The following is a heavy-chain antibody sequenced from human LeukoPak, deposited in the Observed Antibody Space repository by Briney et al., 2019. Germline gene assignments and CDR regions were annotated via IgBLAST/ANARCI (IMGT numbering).Heavy chain of an antibody. V-gene: IGHV3-11*01. CDR1: GFTFSDYY. D-gene: IGHD3-3*01. Sequence: PGGSLRLSCAASGFTFSDYYMSWIRQAPGKGLEWVSYISSSGSTIYYADSVKGRFTISRDNAKNSLYLQMNSLRAEDTAVYYCAYQGLEWLSQLEYFQHWGQGTLVTVSS. J-gene: IGHJ1*01. CDR3: AYQGLEWLSQLEYFQH. CDR2: ISSSGSTI.